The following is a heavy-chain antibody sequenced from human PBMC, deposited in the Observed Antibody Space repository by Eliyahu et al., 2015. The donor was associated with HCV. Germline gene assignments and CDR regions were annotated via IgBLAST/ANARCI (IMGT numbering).Heavy chain of an antibody. J-gene: IGHJ6*02. CDR2: IRSEPYDGTT. CDR1: GFTFGDYG. D-gene: IGHD1-14*01. CDR3: TRSGDDFSYYYGMDV. Sequence: EVQLVXSGGGLAQPGRSLXXSXXASGFTFGDYGMSWFRQAPGNGLEWVSFIRSEPYDGTTAYAASVKGRFIISRDDSKSIAYLQMNSLKTEDTAVYYCTRSGDDFSYYYGMDVWGQGTTVTVSS. V-gene: IGHV3-49*03.